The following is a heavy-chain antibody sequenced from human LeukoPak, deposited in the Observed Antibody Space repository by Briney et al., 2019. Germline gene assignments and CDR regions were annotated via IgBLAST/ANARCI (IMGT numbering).Heavy chain of an antibody. CDR1: GGSFSGYY. Sequence: PSETLSLTCAVYGGSFSGYYWSWIRQPPGKGLEWIWEINHSGSTNYNPSLKSRVTISVDTSKNQFSLKLSSVTAADTAVYYCARGFSGGYFQHWGQGTLVTVSS. CDR2: INHSGST. CDR3: ARGFSGGYFQH. V-gene: IGHV4-34*01. J-gene: IGHJ1*01. D-gene: IGHD4-23*01.